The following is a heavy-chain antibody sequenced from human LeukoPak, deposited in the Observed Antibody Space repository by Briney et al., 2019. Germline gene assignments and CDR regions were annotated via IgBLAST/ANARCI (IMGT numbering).Heavy chain of an antibody. CDR2: IICSGST. CDR1: GDSFTTNY. J-gene: IGHJ5*01. CDR3: ARDRWFDC. Sequence: SETLSLTCTVSGDSFTTNYWSWIRQSPGKGLEWIGYIICSGSTTYNPSLKSRVTISLDTSKNQFSLKLSSVTAADTAVYYCARDRWFDCWGQGTLVTVSS. V-gene: IGHV4-59*01.